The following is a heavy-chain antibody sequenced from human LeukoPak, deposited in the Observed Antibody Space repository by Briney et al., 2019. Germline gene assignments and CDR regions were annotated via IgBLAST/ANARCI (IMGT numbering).Heavy chain of an antibody. CDR1: GFSLSTSGVG. CDR3: AHRRGYNWFDP. CDR2: IYWNDDN. V-gene: IGHV2-5*01. Sequence: ASGPTLVNPTQTLTLTCSFSGFSLSTSGVGLAWIRQPPGKALEWLALIYWNDDNLHSPSLKSRLTIAKDTSKNQVVLTMTNMDPVDTATYYCAHRRGYNWFDPWGQGTLVTVSS. J-gene: IGHJ5*02.